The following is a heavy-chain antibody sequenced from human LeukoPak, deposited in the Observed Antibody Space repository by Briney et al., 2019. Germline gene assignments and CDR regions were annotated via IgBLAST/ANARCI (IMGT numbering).Heavy chain of an antibody. J-gene: IGHJ4*02. D-gene: IGHD3-22*01. CDR3: AKDLGTNYYDSSGYYYGFDY. CDR1: GLTFSSYA. Sequence: GGSLRLSCAAFGLTFSSYAMSWVRQAPGEGRGWVSAICGSGGSTYYADSVKGRFTISRDNSKNTLYLQMNSLRDEDTAVYYCAKDLGTNYYDSSGYYYGFDYWGQGTLVTVSS. CDR2: ICGSGGST. V-gene: IGHV3-23*01.